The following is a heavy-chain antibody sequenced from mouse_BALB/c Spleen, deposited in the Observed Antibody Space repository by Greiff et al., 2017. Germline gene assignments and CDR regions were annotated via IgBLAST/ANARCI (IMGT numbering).Heavy chain of an antibody. Sequence: EVKLVESGGGLVKLGGSLKLSCAASGFTFSSYYMSWVRQTPEKRLELVAAINSNGGSTYYPDTVKGRFTISRDNAKNTLYLQMSSLKSEDTALYEGARQDYYGYGGTWFAYWGQGTLVTVSA. CDR3: ARQDYYGYGGTWFAY. V-gene: IGHV5-6-2*01. J-gene: IGHJ3*01. D-gene: IGHD1-2*01. CDR2: INSNGGST. CDR1: GFTFSSYY.